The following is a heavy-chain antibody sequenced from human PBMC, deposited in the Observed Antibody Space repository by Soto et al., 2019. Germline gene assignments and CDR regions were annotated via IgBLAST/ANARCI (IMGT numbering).Heavy chain of an antibody. CDR2: IYYSGST. J-gene: IGHJ6*02. CDR1: GGSISSYY. CDR3: ARVTYYDFWSGYYYYGMDV. D-gene: IGHD3-3*01. V-gene: IGHV4-59*01. Sequence: QVQLQESGPGLVKPSETLSLTCTVSGGSISSYYWSWIRQPPGKGLEWIGYIYYSGSTNYNPSLKSRFTISVDTSKNQFSLKLSSVTAADTAVYYCARVTYYDFWSGYYYYGMDVWGQGTTVTVSS.